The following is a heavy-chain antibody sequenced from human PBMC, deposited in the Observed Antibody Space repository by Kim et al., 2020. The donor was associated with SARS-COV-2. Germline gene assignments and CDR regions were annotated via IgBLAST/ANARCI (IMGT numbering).Heavy chain of an antibody. D-gene: IGHD6-13*01. V-gene: IGHV3-23*01. CDR2: GGST. J-gene: IGHJ4*02. CDR3: ATKGYFDY. Sequence: GGSTYYAGAVKGRFTISRDNSKNTLHLQMNSRRAEDTAVYYCATKGYFDYWGPGTLVTVSS.